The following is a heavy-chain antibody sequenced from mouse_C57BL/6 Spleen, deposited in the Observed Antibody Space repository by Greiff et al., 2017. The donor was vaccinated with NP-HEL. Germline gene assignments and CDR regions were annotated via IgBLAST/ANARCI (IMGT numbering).Heavy chain of an antibody. CDR1: GYTFTSYW. J-gene: IGHJ1*03. D-gene: IGHD1-1*01. Sequence: VQLQQPGTELVKPGASVKLSCKASGYTFTSYWMHWVKQRPGQGLEWIGNINPSNGGTNYNEKFKSKATLTVDKSSSTAYMQLSSRTSEDSAVYYCARSGYGSSYGYFDVWGTGTTVTVSS. CDR3: ARSGYGSSYGYFDV. V-gene: IGHV1-53*01. CDR2: INPSNGGT.